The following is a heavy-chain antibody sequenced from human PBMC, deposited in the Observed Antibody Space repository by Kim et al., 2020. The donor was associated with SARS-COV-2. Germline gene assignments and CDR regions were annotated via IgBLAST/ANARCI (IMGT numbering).Heavy chain of an antibody. CDR1: GFTFSSYG. J-gene: IGHJ5*02. CDR3: AKADSSGKGSRWFDP. V-gene: IGHV3-30*18. CDR2: ISYDGSNK. Sequence: GGSLRLSCAASGFTFSSYGMHWVRQAPGKGLEWVAVISYDGSNKYYADSVKGRFTISRDNSKNTLYLQMNSLRAEDTAVYYCAKADSSGKGSRWFDPWGQGTLVTVSS. D-gene: IGHD3-22*01.